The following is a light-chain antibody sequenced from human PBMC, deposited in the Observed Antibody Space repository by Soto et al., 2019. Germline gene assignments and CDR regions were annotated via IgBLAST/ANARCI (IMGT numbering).Light chain of an antibody. CDR2: DVT. CDR1: SSDVGGYNY. J-gene: IGLJ2*01. Sequence: QSALTQPASVSGSPGQSITISCTGTSSDVGGYNYVYWYQQHPGKAPKLMIYDVTNRPSGVSNRFSGSKSGNTASLIISGLQAEDEADYYCSSYTSSNTLIFGGGTKVTVL. CDR3: SSYTSSNTLI. V-gene: IGLV2-14*01.